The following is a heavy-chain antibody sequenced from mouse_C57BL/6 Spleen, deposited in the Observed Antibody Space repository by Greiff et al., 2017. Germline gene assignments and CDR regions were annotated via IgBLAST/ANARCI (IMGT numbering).Heavy chain of an antibody. CDR2: IYPSDSET. J-gene: IGHJ2*01. CDR1: VYTFTCYR. CDR3: ARWGPGGY. V-gene: IGHV1-61*01. D-gene: IGHD3-1*01. Sequence: QSCKAPVYTFTCYRMDWVKQRPGQGLEWIGNIYPSDSETHYNQKFKDKATLTVDKSSSTAYMQLSSLTSEDSAVYYCARWGPGGYWGQGATLAVSS.